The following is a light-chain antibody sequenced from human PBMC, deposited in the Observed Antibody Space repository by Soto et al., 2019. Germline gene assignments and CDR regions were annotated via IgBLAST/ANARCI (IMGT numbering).Light chain of an antibody. CDR3: QQRSNWPPIT. CDR2: DAS. J-gene: IGKJ5*01. Sequence: EIVLTQSPGTLSLSPGERATLSGRASQIVSNNYLAWYQQKPGQAPRLLIYDASTRATGIPARFSGSGSGTAFTLTISSLEPEDFAVYYCQQRSNWPPITFGQGTRLEIK. V-gene: IGKV3-11*01. CDR1: QIVSNNY.